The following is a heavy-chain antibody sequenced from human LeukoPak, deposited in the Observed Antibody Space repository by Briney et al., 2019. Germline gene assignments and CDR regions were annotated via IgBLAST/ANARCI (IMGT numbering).Heavy chain of an antibody. V-gene: IGHV1-18*01. CDR2: ISAYNGNT. D-gene: IGHD6-6*01. CDR1: GYTFTTYG. J-gene: IGHJ5*02. CDR3: ARDLIAVRPGWFDP. Sequence: GAPVKVSCKASGYTFTTYGISWVRLAPGQGIEWMGWISAYNGNTNYAQQFQGRVTMTTDTSMSTAYMELRSLRSDDTAVYYCARDLIAVRPGWFDPWGQGSLVTVSS.